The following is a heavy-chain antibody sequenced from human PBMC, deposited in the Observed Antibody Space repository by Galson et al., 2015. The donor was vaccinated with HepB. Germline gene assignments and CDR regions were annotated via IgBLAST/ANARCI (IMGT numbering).Heavy chain of an antibody. CDR3: ARVDNWNDGGGYFDY. V-gene: IGHV1-18*04. D-gene: IGHD1-1*01. J-gene: IGHJ4*02. CDR2: ISAYNGNT. CDR1: GYTFTSYG. Sequence: SVKVSCKASGYTFTSYGISWVRQAPGQGLEWMGWISAYNGNTNYAQKLQGRVTMTTDTSTSTAYMELRSLRSDDTAVYYCARVDNWNDGGGYFDYWGQGTLVTVSS.